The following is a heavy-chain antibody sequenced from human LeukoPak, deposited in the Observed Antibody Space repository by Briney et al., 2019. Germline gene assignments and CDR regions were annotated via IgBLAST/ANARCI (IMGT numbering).Heavy chain of an antibody. D-gene: IGHD6-6*01. CDR1: GFTCNDYG. Sequence: GTSLRLSCAASGFTCNDYGMQWVRQAPGKGLEWVAVIWYDGSNKYYTDSVKGRFTISRDNSKNTLYLQMNSLRDEDTVVYYCARDFRESSLSADAFDVWGLGTTVKVSS. CDR3: ARDFRESSLSADAFDV. V-gene: IGHV3-33*01. CDR2: IWYDGSNK. J-gene: IGHJ3*01.